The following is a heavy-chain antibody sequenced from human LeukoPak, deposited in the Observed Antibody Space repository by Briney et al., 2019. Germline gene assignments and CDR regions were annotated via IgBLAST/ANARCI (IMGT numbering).Heavy chain of an antibody. J-gene: IGHJ3*02. Sequence: ASVTVSCKASGYTFTDYYMHWVRQAPGQGLEWMGWINPKSGDTNFAQKFQGRVTMTRDTSINTAYMELTRLTSDDTAVYSCARESRSGWVDAFDIWGQGTMVTVSS. CDR1: GYTFTDYY. CDR3: ARESRSGWVDAFDI. V-gene: IGHV1-2*02. CDR2: INPKSGDT. D-gene: IGHD6-19*01.